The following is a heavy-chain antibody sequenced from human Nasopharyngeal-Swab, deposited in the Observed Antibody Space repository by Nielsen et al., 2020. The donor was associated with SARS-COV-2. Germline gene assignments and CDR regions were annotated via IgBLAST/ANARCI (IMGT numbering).Heavy chain of an antibody. CDR3: VRGYDY. Sequence: GGSLRLSCAASGFTFSTYAMSWVRQAPGKGLEWVSTISGSGGSTYYADPVKGRFTISRDNSKSTLYLQMNSLKDEDTAVYYCVRGYDYWGQGTLVTVSS. CDR2: ISGSGGST. V-gene: IGHV3-23*01. D-gene: IGHD5-12*01. CDR1: GFTFSTYA. J-gene: IGHJ4*02.